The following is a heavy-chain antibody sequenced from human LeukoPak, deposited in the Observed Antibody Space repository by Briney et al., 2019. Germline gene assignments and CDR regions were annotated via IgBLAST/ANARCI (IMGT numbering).Heavy chain of an antibody. CDR3: ARDGNVLRYFDWLLTASAPDY. J-gene: IGHJ4*02. V-gene: IGHV3-30-3*01. D-gene: IGHD3-9*01. CDR2: ISYDGSNK. CDR1: GFTFSSYA. Sequence: GGSLRLSCAASGFTFSSYAMHWVRQAPGKGLEWVAVISYDGSNKYYADSVKGRFTISRDNSKNTLYLQMNSLRAEDTAVCYCARDGNVLRYFDWLLTASAPDYWGQGTLVTVSS.